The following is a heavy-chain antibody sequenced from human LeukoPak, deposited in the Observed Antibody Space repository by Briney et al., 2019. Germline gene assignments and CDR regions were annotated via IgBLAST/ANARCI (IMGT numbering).Heavy chain of an antibody. Sequence: PSETLSLTCTVSGGSISSYYWSWIRQPPGKGLEWIGYIYYSGTSNYNPSLKSRVTMSVDTSKNQFSLKLTSVTAADTAVYYCARRLSGYIDYWGQGTLVTVSS. D-gene: IGHD5-12*01. CDR2: IYYSGTS. V-gene: IGHV4-59*08. CDR3: ARRLSGYIDY. J-gene: IGHJ4*02. CDR1: GGSISSYY.